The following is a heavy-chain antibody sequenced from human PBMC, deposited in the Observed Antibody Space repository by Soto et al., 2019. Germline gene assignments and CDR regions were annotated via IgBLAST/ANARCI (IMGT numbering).Heavy chain of an antibody. CDR1: GFTFSGFD. V-gene: IGHV3-13*01. J-gene: IGHJ4*02. Sequence: PGGSLRVSCDASGFTFSGFDMHWVRQPTGKGLEWVSSIGTAGDTYYAVSVKGRFTISRDNAKNSLSLQMNSLRAGDMAVYFCAKSQEIGTHFFDSWGQGTQVTVSS. CDR2: IGTAGDT. D-gene: IGHD6-13*01. CDR3: AKSQEIGTHFFDS.